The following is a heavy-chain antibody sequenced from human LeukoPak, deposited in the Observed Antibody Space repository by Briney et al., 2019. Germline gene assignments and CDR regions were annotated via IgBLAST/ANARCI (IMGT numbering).Heavy chain of an antibody. Sequence: SETLSLTCTVSGGSISSGGYYWNWIRQHPGKGLEWIGYISYSGSTHHNPSLKSRVTISVDTSKNQFSLKLTSVTAADTAVYECARGGLGTSYWYYAFDIWGQGTMVTVSS. CDR3: ARGGLGTSYWYYAFDI. J-gene: IGHJ3*02. V-gene: IGHV4-31*03. CDR2: ISYSGST. CDR1: GGSISSGGYY. D-gene: IGHD2-2*01.